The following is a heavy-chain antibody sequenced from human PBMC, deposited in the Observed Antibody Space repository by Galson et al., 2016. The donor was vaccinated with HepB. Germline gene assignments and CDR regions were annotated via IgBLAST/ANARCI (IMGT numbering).Heavy chain of an antibody. CDR1: GGSMSSYY. V-gene: IGHV4-59*01. CDR2: FYHSGST. D-gene: IGHD3-3*01. CDR3: ARSLPHYFSYFYYTDV. J-gene: IGHJ6*03. Sequence: ETLSLTCTVSGGSMSSYYWSWIRQPPGKGLEWIGYFYHSGSTKYNPSLKSRVTMSEDSSRNQFSLKLKSVTAADTAVYYCARSLPHYFSYFYYTDVWGKGTTVTVSS.